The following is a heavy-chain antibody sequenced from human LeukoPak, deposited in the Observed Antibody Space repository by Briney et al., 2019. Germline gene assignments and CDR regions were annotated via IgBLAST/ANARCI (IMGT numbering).Heavy chain of an antibody. CDR2: XNAGNGNT. CDR3: ARAIYCSSTSCYYLPYYYGMDV. J-gene: IGHJ6*04. V-gene: IGHV1-3*01. Sequence: ASVKVSCKASGYTFTSYAMHWVRQAPGQRLEWMXXXNAGNGNTKYSQKFQGRVTITRDTSASTAYMELSSLRSEDTAVYYCARAIYCSSTSCYYLPYYYGMDVWGKGTTVTVSS. D-gene: IGHD2-2*01. CDR1: GYTFTSYA.